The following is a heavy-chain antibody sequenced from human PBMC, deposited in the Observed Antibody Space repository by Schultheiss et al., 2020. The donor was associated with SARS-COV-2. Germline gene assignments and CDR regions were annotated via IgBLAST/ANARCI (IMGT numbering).Heavy chain of an antibody. V-gene: IGHV4-61*08. CDR2: IYTSGST. J-gene: IGHJ5*02. CDR1: GGSISSGGYY. Sequence: SETLSLTCTVSGGSISSGGYYWSWIRQPPGKGLEWIGRIYTSGSTNYNPSLKSRVTISVDRSKNQFSLKLSSVTAADTAVYYCARLGYCSSTSCSNWFDPWGQGTLVTVSS. D-gene: IGHD2-2*01. CDR3: ARLGYCSSTSCSNWFDP.